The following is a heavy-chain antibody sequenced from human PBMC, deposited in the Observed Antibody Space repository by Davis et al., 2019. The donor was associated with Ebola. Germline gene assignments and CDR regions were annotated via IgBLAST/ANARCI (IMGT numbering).Heavy chain of an antibody. J-gene: IGHJ6*02. V-gene: IGHV4-34*01. CDR1: GGSFSGYY. CDR2: INHSGST. Sequence: MPSETLSLTCAVYGGSFSGYYWSWIRQPPGKGLEWIGEINHSGSTNYNPSLKSRVTISVDTSKNQFSLKLSSVTAADTAVYYCARENRGYCSSTSCYPYYYYGMDVWGQGTTVTVSS. D-gene: IGHD2-2*01. CDR3: ARENRGYCSSTSCYPYYYYGMDV.